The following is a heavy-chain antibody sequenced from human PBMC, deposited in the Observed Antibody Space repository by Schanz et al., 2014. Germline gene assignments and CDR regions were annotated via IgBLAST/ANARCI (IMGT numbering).Heavy chain of an antibody. CDR2: IGAEDTTT. CDR1: GFAFSSYG. CDR3: AKERRYYRVSGSYRELEY. D-gene: IGHD3-10*01. Sequence: EVQLLESGGGLVQPGGSLRLSCLASGFAFSSYGMNWLRHAPGEGRKWVTVIGAEDTTTYYADSVKGRFTITRDNYKNTLYLQMNSLRPEDAAVYYYAKERRYYRVSGSYRELEYWGQGTPVTVSS. J-gene: IGHJ4*02. V-gene: IGHV3-23*01.